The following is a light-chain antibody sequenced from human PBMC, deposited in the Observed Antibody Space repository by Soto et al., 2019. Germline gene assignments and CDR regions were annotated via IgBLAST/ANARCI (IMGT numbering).Light chain of an antibody. V-gene: IGLV1-40*01. CDR1: SSNIGAGYD. Sequence: QSALTQPPSVSGAPGQRVTISCTRSSSNIGAGYDVHWYQQLPGTAPKPLIYGNSNRPSGVPDRFSGSKSGTSATLVITGLQAEDEADYCCQSYDNSLSGYVFRTGTKVTV. CDR2: GNS. CDR3: QSYDNSLSGYV. J-gene: IGLJ1*01.